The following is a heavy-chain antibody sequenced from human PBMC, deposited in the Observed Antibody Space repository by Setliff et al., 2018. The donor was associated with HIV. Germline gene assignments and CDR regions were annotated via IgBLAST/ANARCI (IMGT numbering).Heavy chain of an antibody. CDR3: ARNPTGPRVIGEEDGFDL. D-gene: IGHD3-16*02. Sequence: ASVKVSCKTSGGTFSRYAFNWVRQTPGQGLEWMGGIIPIFNIANYAQKFQDRVTITADASTATTYMEVSSLRSEDTAVYYCARNPTGPRVIGEEDGFDLWGQGTKVTVSS. V-gene: IGHV1-69*13. CDR1: GGTFSRYA. J-gene: IGHJ3*01. CDR2: IIPIFNIA.